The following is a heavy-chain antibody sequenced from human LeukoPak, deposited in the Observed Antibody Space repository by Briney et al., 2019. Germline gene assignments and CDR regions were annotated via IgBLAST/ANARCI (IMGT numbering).Heavy chain of an antibody. Sequence: GRSLRLSCAASGLTFDDYAMHWVRQAPGKGLEWVSGISWNSGSIGYADSVKGRFTISRDNAKNSLYLQMNSLRAEDTALYYCAKENGGSYLDYWGQGTLVTVSS. CDR3: AKENGGSYLDY. CDR2: ISWNSGSI. D-gene: IGHD1-26*01. V-gene: IGHV3-9*01. CDR1: GLTFDDYA. J-gene: IGHJ4*02.